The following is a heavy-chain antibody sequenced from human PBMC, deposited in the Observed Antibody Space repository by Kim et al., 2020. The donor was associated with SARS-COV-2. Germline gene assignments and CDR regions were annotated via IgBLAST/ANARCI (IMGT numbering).Heavy chain of an antibody. CDR1: GYTFTSYA. V-gene: IGHV1-3*01. J-gene: IGHJ6*02. CDR3: ARYGPLDYYYGMDV. D-gene: IGHD1-1*01. Sequence: ASVKVSCKASGYTFTSYAMHWVRQAPGQRLEWMGWINAGNGNTKYSQKFQGRVTITRDTSASTAYMELSSLRSEDTAVYYCARYGPLDYYYGMDVWGQGTTVTVSS. CDR2: INAGNGNT.